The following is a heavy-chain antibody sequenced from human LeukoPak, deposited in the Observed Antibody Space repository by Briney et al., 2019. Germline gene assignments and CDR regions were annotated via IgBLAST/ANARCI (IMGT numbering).Heavy chain of an antibody. D-gene: IGHD1-26*01. CDR2: ISGSGLST. CDR1: GFTFSSYA. V-gene: IGHV3-23*01. CDR3: AKDAWELLRGPFDY. Sequence: PGGSLRLSCAASGFTFSSYAMSWVRQAPGKGLEWVSAISGSGLSTYYADSVKGRFTISRDNSKNTLYLQMNSLRAEGTAVYYCAKDAWELLRGPFDYWGQGTLVTVSS. J-gene: IGHJ4*02.